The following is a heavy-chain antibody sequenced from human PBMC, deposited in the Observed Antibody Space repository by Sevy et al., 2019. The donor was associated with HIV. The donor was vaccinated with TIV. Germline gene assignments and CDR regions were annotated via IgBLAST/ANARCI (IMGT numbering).Heavy chain of an antibody. D-gene: IGHD3-10*01. V-gene: IGHV3-15*01. CDR2: IKSKTDGGTT. CDR1: GFTFSNAW. CDR3: TTPGVRGYYYYYYGMDV. J-gene: IGHJ6*02. Sequence: GGSLRLSCAASGFTFSNAWMSWVRQAPGKGLEWVGRIKSKTDGGTTDYAAPVKGRFTISRDDSKNTLYLQMNSLKTADTAVYYCTTPGVRGYYYYYYGMDVWGQGTTVTVSS.